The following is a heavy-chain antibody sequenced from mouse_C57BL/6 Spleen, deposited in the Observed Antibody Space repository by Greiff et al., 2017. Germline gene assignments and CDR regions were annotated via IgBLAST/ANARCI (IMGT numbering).Heavy chain of an antibody. CDR2: IYPRSGNT. CDR1: GYTFTSYG. CDR3: ARKGSNYGYFDV. D-gene: IGHD2-5*01. J-gene: IGHJ1*03. V-gene: IGHV1-81*01. Sequence: QVQLQQSGAELARPGASVKLSCKASGYTFTSYGISWVKQRTGQGLEWIGEIYPRSGNTYYNEKFKGKATLTVDTSSSTAYMQLSSLTSEDSAVYYCARKGSNYGYFDVWGTGTTVTVSS.